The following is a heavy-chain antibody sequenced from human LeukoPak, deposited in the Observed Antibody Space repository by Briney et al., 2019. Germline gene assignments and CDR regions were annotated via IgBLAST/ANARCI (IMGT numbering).Heavy chain of an antibody. V-gene: IGHV4-61*02. J-gene: IGHJ6*03. CDR1: GASISSPTYY. CDR2: MHNTGNT. CDR3: ARDDSRGYNYGHYYYYMDV. D-gene: IGHD5-18*01. Sequence: SETLSLTCAVSGASISSPTYYWAWIRQPAGKALEWIGRMHNTGNTNHNPSLSSRVTIPLDTSKNQFSLKLNSVTAADTAVYYCARDDSRGYNYGHYYYYMDVWGKGTTVTVSS.